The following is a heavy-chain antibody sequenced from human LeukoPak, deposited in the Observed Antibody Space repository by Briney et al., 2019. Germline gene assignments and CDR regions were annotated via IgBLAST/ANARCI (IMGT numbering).Heavy chain of an antibody. CDR3: ARDLTDDFWSGYHFDY. Sequence: GGSLRLSCAASGFTFSDYSMNWVRQAPGKGLEWVSYIRSSGSTIYYADSVKGRFTISRDNAKNSLCLHMNSLRAEDTAVYYCARDLTDDFWSGYHFDYWGQGTLVTVSS. J-gene: IGHJ4*02. D-gene: IGHD3-3*01. V-gene: IGHV3-48*01. CDR1: GFTFSDYS. CDR2: IRSSGSTI.